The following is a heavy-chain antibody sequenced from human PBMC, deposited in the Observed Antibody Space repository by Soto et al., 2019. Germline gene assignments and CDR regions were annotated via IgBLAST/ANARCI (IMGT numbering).Heavy chain of an antibody. D-gene: IGHD6-19*01. Sequence: QITLKEPVLTLVKPPRTLTLTCPFSGFSLSISGGGLVGFVKPQGKPLEGLGIIYWDDDKRYSPSLKSRLTITKDTSKNQVVLTMTNMDPVDTGTYYCAHNLVAGTSWFDPWGQGTLVTVSS. V-gene: IGHV2-5*02. J-gene: IGHJ5*02. CDR3: AHNLVAGTSWFDP. CDR2: IYWDDDK. CDR1: GFSLSISGGG.